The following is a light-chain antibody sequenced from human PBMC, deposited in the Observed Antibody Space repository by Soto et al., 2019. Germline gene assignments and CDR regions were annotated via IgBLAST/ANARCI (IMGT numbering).Light chain of an antibody. CDR2: EVS. Sequence: QSALTQPASVSGSPGQSITISCTGTRSDVGGYNYVSWYQQHPGKAPKLMIYEVSNRPSGVSNRFSGSKSGNTASLTISGLQAEDEADYYCSSYTSSSPGVFGGGTKLTVL. J-gene: IGLJ3*02. CDR1: RSDVGGYNY. CDR3: SSYTSSSPGV. V-gene: IGLV2-14*01.